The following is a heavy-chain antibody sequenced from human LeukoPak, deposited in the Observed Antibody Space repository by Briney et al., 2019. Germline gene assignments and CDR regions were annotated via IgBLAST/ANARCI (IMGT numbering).Heavy chain of an antibody. Sequence: PGGSLRLSCAASGFDFSDYSMNWVRQAPGKGLEWVSYISSTSKTIYCADSVKGRFTISRDNAKNSLYLQMNSLRAEDTAVYYCARARLEGSGTYWPRYFDYWGQGTLVTVSS. V-gene: IGHV3-48*04. D-gene: IGHD3-10*01. CDR3: ARARLEGSGTYWPRYFDY. CDR2: ISSTSKTI. J-gene: IGHJ4*02. CDR1: GFDFSDYS.